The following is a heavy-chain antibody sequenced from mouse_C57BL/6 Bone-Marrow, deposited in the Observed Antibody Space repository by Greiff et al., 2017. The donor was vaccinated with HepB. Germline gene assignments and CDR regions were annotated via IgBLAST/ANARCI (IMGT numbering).Heavy chain of an antibody. D-gene: IGHD3-2*02. CDR2: IDPANGNT. CDR3: AREKAQATSWFAY. V-gene: IGHV14-3*01. Sequence: EVQLQQSVAELVRPGASVKLSCTASGFNINNTYMHWVKQRPEQGLEWIGRIDPANGNTKYTPKFKGKATITADTSSNTAYLQLSSLTSEDTAIYYCAREKAQATSWFAYWGQGTLVTVSA. J-gene: IGHJ3*01. CDR1: GFNINNTY.